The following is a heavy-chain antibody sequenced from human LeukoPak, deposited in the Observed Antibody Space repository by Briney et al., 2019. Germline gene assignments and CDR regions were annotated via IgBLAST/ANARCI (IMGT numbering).Heavy chain of an antibody. V-gene: IGHV4-59*08. CDR2: IHYSGTS. CDR1: GDSITSYH. Sequence: SETLSLTCTVSGDSITSYHWSWIRQPPGKGLEYIGYIHYSGTSDYNPSLKSRVTISLDTSKNQFSLRLTSVIAADAAVYYCARRHRGATSDMDWFDPSGQGTLVTVSS. CDR3: ARRHRGATSDMDWFDP. D-gene: IGHD1-26*01. J-gene: IGHJ5*02.